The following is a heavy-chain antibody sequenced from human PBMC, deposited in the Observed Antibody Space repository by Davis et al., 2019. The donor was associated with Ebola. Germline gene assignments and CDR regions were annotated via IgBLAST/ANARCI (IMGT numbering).Heavy chain of an antibody. CDR1: GFTFSTYS. Sequence: PGGSLRLSCAASGFTFSTYSMNWVRQAPGRGLEWVSYISSTSTTIYYADSVKGRFTISRDNAKNSLYLQMNSLRAEDTAVYYCAGYSYYYDSSGSPFDYWGQGTLVTVSS. CDR3: AGYSYYYDSSGSPFDY. J-gene: IGHJ4*02. D-gene: IGHD3-22*01. CDR2: ISSTSTTI. V-gene: IGHV3-48*04.